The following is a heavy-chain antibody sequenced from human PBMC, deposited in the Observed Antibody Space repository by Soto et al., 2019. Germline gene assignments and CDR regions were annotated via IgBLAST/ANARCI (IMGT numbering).Heavy chain of an antibody. J-gene: IGHJ4*02. CDR1: GFTFSTFW. Sequence: EVQLVESGGGLVQPGGSLRLSCAASGFTFSTFWMHWVRQAPGKGLVWVSRINSDGSSTNYADSVKGRVTISRDNAKNMLYLQMNSLRAEDTDVYYCARDFEYWGQGTLVTVSS. CDR3: ARDFEY. V-gene: IGHV3-74*01. CDR2: INSDGSST.